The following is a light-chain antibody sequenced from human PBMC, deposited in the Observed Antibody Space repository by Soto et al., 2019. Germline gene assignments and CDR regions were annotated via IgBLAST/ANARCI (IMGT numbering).Light chain of an antibody. J-gene: IGLJ1*01. CDR3: SSFTSTFTLV. CDR2: AVT. V-gene: IGLV2-14*03. Sequence: QSVLTQPASVSGSPGQSITISCTGTSSDVGAYDYVSWYQQHPGKAPKLLIYAVTTRPSGVSNRFSGSKSGNTASLTISGLETDDEAEYYCSSFTSTFTLVFGTGTKVTVL. CDR1: SSDVGAYDY.